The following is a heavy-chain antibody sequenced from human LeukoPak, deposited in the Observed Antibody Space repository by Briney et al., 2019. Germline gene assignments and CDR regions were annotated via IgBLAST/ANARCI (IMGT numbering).Heavy chain of an antibody. D-gene: IGHD3-22*01. CDR3: ARDYYDSSGYYYKGFGAFDI. V-gene: IGHV3-7*01. CDR1: GFTFSRYW. CDR2: IKQDGSEK. J-gene: IGHJ3*02. Sequence: GGSLRLSCAAAGFTFSRYWMSWVRQAPGKGLEWVANIKQDGSEKYYVDSVKGRFTISRDNAKNSLYLQMNSLRAEDTAVYYCARDYYDSSGYYYKGFGAFDIWGQGAMVTVSS.